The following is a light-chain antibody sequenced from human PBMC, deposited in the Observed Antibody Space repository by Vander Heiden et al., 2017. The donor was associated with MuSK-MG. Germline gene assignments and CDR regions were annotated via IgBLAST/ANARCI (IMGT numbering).Light chain of an antibody. CDR3: QQHDDLPPYT. V-gene: IGKV1-33*01. J-gene: IGKJ2*01. CDR2: AAC. CDR1: QDISHY. Sequence: DSHMTQSPSSLSASVGDRATITCQARQDISHYRNRYQQKRGKAPKLVIYAACNLETWVPSTFGGRGSGTYFAFTISSRQPEDVGPYSCQQHDDLPPYTFGQGTKLEIK.